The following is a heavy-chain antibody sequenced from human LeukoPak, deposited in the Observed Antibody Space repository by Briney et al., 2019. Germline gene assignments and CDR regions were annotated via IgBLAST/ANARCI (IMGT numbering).Heavy chain of an antibody. D-gene: IGHD2-21*01. CDR3: VRDGMVIPYAFDI. CDR2: INSDGRTT. Sequence: GGSLRLSCAASGFTFSNNWMHWVRQAPGKGLVWVSRINSDGRTTTYADSVKGRFTISRDNAKNTVYLQMNSLRAEDTAVYYCVRDGMVIPYAFDIWGQGTMVTVSS. V-gene: IGHV3-74*01. CDR1: GFTFSNNW. J-gene: IGHJ3*02.